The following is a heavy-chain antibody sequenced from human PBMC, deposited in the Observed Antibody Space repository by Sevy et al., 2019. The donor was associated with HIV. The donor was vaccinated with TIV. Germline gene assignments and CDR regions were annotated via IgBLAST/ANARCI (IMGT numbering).Heavy chain of an antibody. CDR1: GFTFSSYS. J-gene: IGHJ6*02. Sequence: GGSLRLSCAASGFTFSSYSMNWVRQAPGKGLEWVSSISSSSSYIYYAESVKGRLTTSRDNAKNSMYLQMKSLRAEETAVYYCTREQAHRTPAFGYYYYYGMDVWGQGTTVTVSS. CDR2: ISSSSSYI. D-gene: IGHD3-16*01. V-gene: IGHV3-21*01. CDR3: TREQAHRTPAFGYYYYYGMDV.